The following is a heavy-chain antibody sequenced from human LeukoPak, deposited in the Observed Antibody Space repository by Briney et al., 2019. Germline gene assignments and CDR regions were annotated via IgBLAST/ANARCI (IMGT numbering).Heavy chain of an antibody. D-gene: IGHD6-6*01. Sequence: GASLRLSCAASGFSISGYAMSWVRQAPGKGLEWVSGINSNGNTYNADSVKGRFTISRDNSKNTLYLQMNSPRVEDTAVYYCAKDQVGWTSSRFDPWGQGTVVTVSS. CDR2: INSNGNT. CDR1: GFSISGYA. CDR3: AKDQVGWTSSRFDP. V-gene: IGHV3-23*01. J-gene: IGHJ5*02.